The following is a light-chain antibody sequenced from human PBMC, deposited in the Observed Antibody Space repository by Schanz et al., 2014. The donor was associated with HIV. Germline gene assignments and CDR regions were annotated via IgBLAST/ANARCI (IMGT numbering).Light chain of an antibody. Sequence: QSALTQPASVSGSPGQSITISCTGVSSDTDGYYSVSWYQQHPDKAPKLMIYEVSKRPSGVPDRFSGSKSGNTASLTVSGLQAEDEADYYCNSYTSSSTWVFGGGTKLTVL. CDR1: SSDTDGYYS. V-gene: IGLV2-14*01. CDR3: NSYTSSSTWV. J-gene: IGLJ3*02. CDR2: EVS.